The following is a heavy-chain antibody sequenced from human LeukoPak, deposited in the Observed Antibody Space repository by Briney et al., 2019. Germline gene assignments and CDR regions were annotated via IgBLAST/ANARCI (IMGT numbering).Heavy chain of an antibody. Sequence: GGSTSYAQKFQGRVTMTRDTSTSTVYMELSSLRSEDTAVYYCARDLSWYDFWSGYSFDYWGQGTLVTVSS. CDR2: GGST. J-gene: IGHJ4*02. D-gene: IGHD3-3*01. V-gene: IGHV1-46*01. CDR3: ARDLSWYDFWSGYSFDY.